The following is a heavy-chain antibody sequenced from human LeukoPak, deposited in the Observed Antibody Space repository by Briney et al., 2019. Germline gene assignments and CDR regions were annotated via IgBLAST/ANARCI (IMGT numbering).Heavy chain of an antibody. CDR3: ARDKEAAVDFWSGYYPL. Sequence: GGSLRLSCAASGFIFSSYWMGWVRQAPGKGLEWVANIKRDGIEKYYVDSVKGRFTISRDNAQNSLYLQMNSLRDEDAGVYYCARDKEAAVDFWSGYYPLWGQGTLVTVSS. J-gene: IGHJ4*02. V-gene: IGHV3-7*01. D-gene: IGHD3-3*01. CDR2: IKRDGIEK. CDR1: GFIFSSYW.